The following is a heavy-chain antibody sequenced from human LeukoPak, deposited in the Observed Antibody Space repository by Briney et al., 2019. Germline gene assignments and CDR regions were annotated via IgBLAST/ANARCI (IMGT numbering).Heavy chain of an antibody. CDR1: GGSISSYY. D-gene: IGHD2-2*01. CDR3: ARDMKDDIVVVPAAFVWFVL. CDR2: IYTSGST. J-gene: IGHJ5*02. V-gene: IGHV4-4*07. Sequence: SETLSLTCTVSGGSISSYYWSWIRQPAGKGLEWIGRIYTSGSTNYNPSLKSRVTMSVDTSKNQFSLKLSSVTAADTAVYYCARDMKDDIVVVPAAFVWFVLWGQGTLVTVSS.